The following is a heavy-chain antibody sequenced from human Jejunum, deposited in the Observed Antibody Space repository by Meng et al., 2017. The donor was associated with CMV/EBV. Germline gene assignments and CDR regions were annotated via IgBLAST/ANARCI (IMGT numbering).Heavy chain of an antibody. CDR1: DYS. CDR3: TRDAKYYVYTSCYGLGY. J-gene: IGHJ4*02. V-gene: IGHV3-49*04. D-gene: IGHD2-2*01. Sequence: DYSMSWVRQTPGKGLEWVGFISSKASGGTTDYAASVKGRFTISRDESKSIAYLQMNSLKTEDTAVYYCTRDAKYYVYTSCYGLGYWGQGTLVTVSS. CDR2: ISSKASGGTT.